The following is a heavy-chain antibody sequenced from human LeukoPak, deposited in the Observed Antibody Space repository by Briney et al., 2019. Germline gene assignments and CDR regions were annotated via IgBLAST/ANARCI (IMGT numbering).Heavy chain of an antibody. CDR2: ISAYNGNT. J-gene: IGHJ4*02. Sequence: ASVKVSCKASGYTFTSYGISWVRQAPGQGLEWMGWISAYNGNTNYAQKLQGRVTMTTDTSTSTAYMELRSLRSDDTAVYYCARERTGCSSTSCYASFDYWGQGTLVTVSS. D-gene: IGHD2-2*01. V-gene: IGHV1-18*04. CDR3: ARERTGCSSTSCYASFDY. CDR1: GYTFTSYG.